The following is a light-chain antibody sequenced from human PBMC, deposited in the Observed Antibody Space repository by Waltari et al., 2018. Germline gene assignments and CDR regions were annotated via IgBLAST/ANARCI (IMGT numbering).Light chain of an antibody. CDR2: DAS. V-gene: IGKV3-11*01. CDR3: QQRSNWPLT. CDR1: QSVSSY. Sequence: CRASQSVSSYLAWYQQKPGQAPRLLIYDASNRATGIPARFSGSGSGTDFTLTISSLGPEDFAVYYCQQRSNWPLTFGGGTKVEIK. J-gene: IGKJ4*01.